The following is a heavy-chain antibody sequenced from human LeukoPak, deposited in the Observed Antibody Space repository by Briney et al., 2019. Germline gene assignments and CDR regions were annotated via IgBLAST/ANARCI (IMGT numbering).Heavy chain of an antibody. Sequence: ASVTVSCKASGYTFTSYGISWVRQAPGQGLEWMGWISAYNGNTNYAQKLQDRVTMTTDTSTSTAYMELRSLRSDDTAVYYCARVSRGVNICDSWGQGTLVTVSS. V-gene: IGHV1-18*01. CDR1: GYTFTSYG. CDR3: ARVSRGVNICDS. D-gene: IGHD2/OR15-2a*01. CDR2: ISAYNGNT. J-gene: IGHJ4*02.